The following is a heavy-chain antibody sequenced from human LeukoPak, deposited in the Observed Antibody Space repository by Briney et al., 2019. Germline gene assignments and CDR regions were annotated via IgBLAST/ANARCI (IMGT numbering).Heavy chain of an antibody. CDR3: ASETDVFRGDAFDI. V-gene: IGHV3-21*01. J-gene: IGHJ3*02. D-gene: IGHD3-16*01. Sequence: PGGSLRLSCAASGFTFSSYSMNWVRQAPGKGLEWVSSISSSSSYIYYADSVKGRFTISRDNAKNSLYLQMNSLRAEDTAVYYCASETDVFRGDAFDIWGQGTMVTVSS. CDR1: GFTFSSYS. CDR2: ISSSSSYI.